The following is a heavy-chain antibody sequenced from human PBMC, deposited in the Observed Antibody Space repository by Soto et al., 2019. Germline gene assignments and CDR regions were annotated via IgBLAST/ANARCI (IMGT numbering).Heavy chain of an antibody. CDR1: GYIFNNHW. D-gene: IGHD3-10*02. Sequence: GESLKISCKASGYIFNNHWIGWVRQMPGKGLEWMGIIFPSDSDTRYSPSFQGQVTISADKSITTAYLQWSSLKASDTAKYYCARHSLIASPLYVLDVWGQGTRVTVS. J-gene: IGHJ6*02. CDR3: ARHSLIASPLYVLDV. V-gene: IGHV5-51*01. CDR2: IFPSDSDT.